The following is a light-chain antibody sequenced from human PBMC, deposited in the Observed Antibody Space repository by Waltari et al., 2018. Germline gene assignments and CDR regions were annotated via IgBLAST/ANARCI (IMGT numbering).Light chain of an antibody. J-gene: IGKJ1*01. Sequence: LVLTQSPGTLSLSPGARATLSCRASQSVSRSLAWYQQKPGQAPKLLIYGASTRATGIPDRFTGSGSGTDFSLTISSLEPEDFAIYFCQHYVRLPATFGQGTKVEIK. CDR3: QHYVRLPAT. CDR2: GAS. CDR1: QSVSRS. V-gene: IGKV3-20*01.